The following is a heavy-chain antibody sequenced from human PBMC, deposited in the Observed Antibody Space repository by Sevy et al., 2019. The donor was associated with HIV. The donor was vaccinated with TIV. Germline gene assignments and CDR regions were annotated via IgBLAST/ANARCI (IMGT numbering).Heavy chain of an antibody. CDR3: ASSLLYLDESNGHYPLDY. V-gene: IGHV3-53*01. J-gene: IGHJ4*02. D-gene: IGHD2-8*01. CDR1: GFDVGTNY. Sequence: GGSLRLSCEASGFDVGTNYMNWVRQAPGRGLEWVSVISSGGDTDYADSVKGRFTISKANSRNTLDLQINSLRAEDTAVYDCASSLLYLDESNGHYPLDYWGRGTLVTVSS. CDR2: ISSGGDT.